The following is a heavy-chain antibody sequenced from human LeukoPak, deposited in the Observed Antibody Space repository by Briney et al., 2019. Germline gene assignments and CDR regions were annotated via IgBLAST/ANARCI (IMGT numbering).Heavy chain of an antibody. CDR3: AREGDVVGATIAS. V-gene: IGHV4-59*12. Sequence: SETLSLTCTVSGGSISSSYYWSWIRQPPGKGLEWIGYIYYSGSTNYNPSLKSRVTISVDTSKNQFSLKLSSVTAADTAVYYCAREGDVVGATIASWGQGTLVTVSS. CDR1: GGSISSSYY. CDR2: IYYSGST. J-gene: IGHJ4*02. D-gene: IGHD1-26*01.